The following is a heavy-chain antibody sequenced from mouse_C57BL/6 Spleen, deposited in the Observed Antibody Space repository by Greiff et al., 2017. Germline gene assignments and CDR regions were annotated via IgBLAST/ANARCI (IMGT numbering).Heavy chain of an antibody. CDR3: ARGDTAMDY. CDR1: GYSITSGYY. CDR2: ISYDGSN. V-gene: IGHV3-6*01. J-gene: IGHJ4*01. Sequence: EVQLQQSGPGLVKPSQSLSLTCSVTGYSITSGYYWNWIRQFPGNKLEWMGYISYDGSNNYNPSLKNRISITRDTSKNQFFLKLNSVTTEDTATYYCARGDTAMDYWGQGTSVTVSS.